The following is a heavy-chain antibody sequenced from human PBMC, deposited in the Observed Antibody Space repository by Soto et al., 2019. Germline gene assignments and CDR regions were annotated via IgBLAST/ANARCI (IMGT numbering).Heavy chain of an antibody. D-gene: IGHD6-19*01. Sequence: VQLVESGGGVVQPGRSLRLSCAASGFTFSDYAMHWVRQAPGKGLEWVAVVSHDGRNTHYSDSVKGRFTISRDSSKKTVSLEMSILRAEETAVYYCAKGGRQWLVTSDFNYWGQGALVTVSS. CDR2: VSHDGRNT. V-gene: IGHV3-30*18. CDR1: GFTFSDYA. CDR3: AKGGRQWLVTSDFNY. J-gene: IGHJ4*02.